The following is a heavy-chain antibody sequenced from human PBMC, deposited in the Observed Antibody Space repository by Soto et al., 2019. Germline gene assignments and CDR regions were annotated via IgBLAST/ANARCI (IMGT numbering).Heavy chain of an antibody. J-gene: IGHJ4*02. D-gene: IGHD2-15*01. CDR1: GFTFSNAW. Sequence: EVQLVESGGGLVKPGGSLRLSCAASGFTFSNAWMSWVRQAPGKCLEWVGRIKSKTDGGTTDYAAPVKGRFTISRDDSKNTLYLQMNRLKTEDTAVYYCTTERYCSGGSCYPSGFDYWGQGTLVTVSS. V-gene: IGHV3-15*01. CDR3: TTERYCSGGSCYPSGFDY. CDR2: IKSKTDGGTT.